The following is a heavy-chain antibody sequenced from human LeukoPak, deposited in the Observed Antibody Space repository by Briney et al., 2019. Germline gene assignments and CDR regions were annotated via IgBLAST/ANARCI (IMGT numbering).Heavy chain of an antibody. D-gene: IGHD6-13*01. CDR3: ARGGAAADKVSDY. Sequence: PGGSLRLSCVVSGFTVSRNYMSWVRQAPGKGLEWVSVIYSDGGTYYADYVKGRFTISRDTSKSTLYLQMNSLRVDDTAVYYCARGGAAADKVSDYWGQGTLVTVSS. CDR1: GFTVSRNY. V-gene: IGHV3-53*01. J-gene: IGHJ4*02. CDR2: IYSDGGT.